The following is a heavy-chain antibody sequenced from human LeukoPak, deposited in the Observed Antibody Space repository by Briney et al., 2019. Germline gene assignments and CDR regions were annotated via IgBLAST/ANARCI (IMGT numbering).Heavy chain of an antibody. V-gene: IGHV3-23*01. D-gene: IGHD3-3*02. CDR2: FRRGGGGT. J-gene: IGHJ1*01. Sequence: GGSLRFCCAAAEFSFHTYAMAWGRQTPGKGLELVSSFRRGGGGTYHAQSVQGRFTVSRDNANHTLYLQMNGLTAADTAFYYCAKDRAGGKHFWLLPWDLWGQGPRVTVSS. CDR1: EFSFHTYA. CDR3: AKDRAGGKHFWLLPWDL.